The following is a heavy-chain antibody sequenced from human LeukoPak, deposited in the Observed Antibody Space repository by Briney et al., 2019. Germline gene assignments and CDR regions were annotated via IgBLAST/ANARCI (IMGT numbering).Heavy chain of an antibody. CDR2: INHSGST. V-gene: IGHV4-34*01. D-gene: IGHD5-18*01. CDR1: GGSFSGYY. CDR3: ARGRGYKLDY. Sequence: SETLSLTCAVYGGSFSGYYWSWIRQPPGKGLEWIGEINHSGSTNYNPSLKSRVTISVDTSKKQFSLKLSSVTAADTAVYYCARGRGYKLDYWGQGTLVTVSS. J-gene: IGHJ4*02.